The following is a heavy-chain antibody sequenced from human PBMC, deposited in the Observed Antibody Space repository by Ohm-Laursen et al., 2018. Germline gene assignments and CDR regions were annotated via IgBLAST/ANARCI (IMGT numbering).Heavy chain of an antibody. V-gene: IGHV3-7*01. CDR2: IKEDGSVK. Sequence: SLRLSCSASGLTFSSYWMTWVRQASGKGLEWVANIKEDGSVKQYVDSVKGRFTISRDNAKNTLYLQMNSLRAEDTAVYYCAREELESSGWADWGQGTLVTVSS. D-gene: IGHD6-19*01. CDR3: AREELESSGWAD. J-gene: IGHJ4*02. CDR1: GLTFSSYW.